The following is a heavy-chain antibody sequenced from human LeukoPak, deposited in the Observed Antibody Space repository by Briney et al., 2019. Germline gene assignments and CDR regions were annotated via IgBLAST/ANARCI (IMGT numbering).Heavy chain of an antibody. V-gene: IGHV1-69*02. J-gene: IGHJ4*02. CDR2: IIPILGIA. CDR3: ARGGYGYPFDY. Sequence: GASVKVSCKASGGTFSRYTISWVRQPPGQGLEWMGRIIPILGIANYAQKFQGRVTITADKSTSTAYMELSSLRSEDTAVYYCARGGYGYPFDYWGQGTLVTVSS. CDR1: GGTFSRYT. D-gene: IGHD5-18*01.